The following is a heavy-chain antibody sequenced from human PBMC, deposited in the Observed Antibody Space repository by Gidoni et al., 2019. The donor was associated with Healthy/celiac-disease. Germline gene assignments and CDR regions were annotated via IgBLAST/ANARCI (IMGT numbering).Heavy chain of an antibody. CDR3: ARRSYYDFWSGLSRDYYYGMDV. V-gene: IGHV1-69*01. J-gene: IGHJ6*02. CDR1: GGTFRSYA. CDR2: ISPIFGTA. D-gene: IGHD3-3*01. Sequence: QVQLVQSGAEVTKPGSSVKVSCKASGGTFRSYAISGVRPAPGQGLEWMGAISPIFGTANDAQKSQGRVTITADESTSTAYMELSSLRSEDTAVYYCARRSYYDFWSGLSRDYYYGMDVWGQGTTVTVSS.